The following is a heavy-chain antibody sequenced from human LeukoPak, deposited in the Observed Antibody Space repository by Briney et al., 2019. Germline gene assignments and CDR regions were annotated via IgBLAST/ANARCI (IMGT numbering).Heavy chain of an antibody. CDR1: GYIFTSYG. Sequence: ASVKVSCKASGYIFTSYGLSWVRQAPGQGLEWMGWISPYNGHTNYAQKFQGRVTLTTDTSTSTAYMEVRSLRSDDTAVYYCARNAERFGELLPYYYYYYMDVWGTGTTVTISS. CDR2: ISPYNGHT. J-gene: IGHJ6*03. D-gene: IGHD3-10*01. CDR3: ARNAERFGELLPYYYYYYMDV. V-gene: IGHV1-18*01.